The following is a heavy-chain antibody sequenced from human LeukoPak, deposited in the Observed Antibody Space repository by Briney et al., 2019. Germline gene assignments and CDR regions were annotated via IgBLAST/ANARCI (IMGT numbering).Heavy chain of an antibody. CDR3: ARETIFGVVMIYYYYGMDV. CDR1: GFTFSSYW. Sequence: GGSLRLSCAASGFTFSSYWMSWVRQAPGKGLEWVANIKQDGSEKYYVDSVKGRFTISRDNAKNSLYLQMNSLRAVDTAVYYCARETIFGVVMIYYYYGMDVWGQGTTVTVSS. V-gene: IGHV3-7*01. CDR2: IKQDGSEK. D-gene: IGHD3-3*01. J-gene: IGHJ6*02.